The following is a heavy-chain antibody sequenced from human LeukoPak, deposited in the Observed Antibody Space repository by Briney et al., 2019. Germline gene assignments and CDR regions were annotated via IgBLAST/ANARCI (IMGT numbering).Heavy chain of an antibody. CDR2: IYHSGST. CDR3: ARRGNDYVWGSYGGSLGF. D-gene: IGHD3-16*01. Sequence: SETLSLTCAVSGYSINSGFYWGWIRQPPGKGLEWIGRIYHSGSTYYNPSLKSRVTMSVDTSKNQFSLKLSSVTAADTAVYYCARRGNDYVWGSYGGSLGFWGQGALVTVSS. CDR1: GYSINSGFY. J-gene: IGHJ4*02. V-gene: IGHV4-38-2*01.